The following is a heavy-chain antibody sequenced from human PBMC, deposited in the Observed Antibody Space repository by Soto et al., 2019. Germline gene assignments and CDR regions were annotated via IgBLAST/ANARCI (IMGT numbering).Heavy chain of an antibody. V-gene: IGHV3-33*01. CDR3: ARGGYCSGGSCYWWPPSKLDP. CDR1: GFTFSSYG. D-gene: IGHD2-15*01. CDR2: IWYDGSNK. J-gene: IGHJ5*02. Sequence: PGGSLGLSCAASGFTFSSYGMHWVRQAPGKGLEWVAVIWYDGSNKYYADSVKGRFTISRDNSKNTLYLQMNSLRAEDTAVYYCARGGYCSGGSCYWWPPSKLDPWGQGTLVTVSS.